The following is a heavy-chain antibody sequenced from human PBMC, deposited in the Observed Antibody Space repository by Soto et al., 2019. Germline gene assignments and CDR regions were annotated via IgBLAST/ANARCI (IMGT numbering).Heavy chain of an antibody. J-gene: IGHJ5*02. CDR2: VYTSGYS. V-gene: IGHV4-4*07. CDR3: AREPTTAGTVNWFDP. CDR1: GGSISSYY. D-gene: IGHD6-13*01. Sequence: VQLQESGPGLVKPSETLSLICTVSGGSISSYYLSWILQPAGKGLEWIGRVYTSGYSNSNPSLKSRVTMSVDTSKKQFSLNLSSVTAADTAVYYCAREPTTAGTVNWFDPWGQGTLVTVSS.